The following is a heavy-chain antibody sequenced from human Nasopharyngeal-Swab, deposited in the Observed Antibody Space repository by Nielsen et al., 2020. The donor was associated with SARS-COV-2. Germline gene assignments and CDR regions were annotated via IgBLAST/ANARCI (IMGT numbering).Heavy chain of an antibody. Sequence: SGTPSPPLPVSRCFFNSYSWSWVPQPPRRGLEWIGYIYYSGSTNYNPSLKSRVTISLDTSKNQFSLKLSSVTAADSAVYYCARDTRRGGVDYWGQGTLVTVSS. CDR2: IYYSGST. J-gene: IGHJ4*02. CDR1: RCFFNSYS. D-gene: IGHD2-15*01. CDR3: ARDTRRGGVDY. V-gene: IGHV4-59*01.